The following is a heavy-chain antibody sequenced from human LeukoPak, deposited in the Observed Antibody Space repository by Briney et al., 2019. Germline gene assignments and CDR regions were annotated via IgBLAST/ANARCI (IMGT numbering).Heavy chain of an antibody. Sequence: SETLSLTCTVSGGSIGSYYWSWIRQPPGKGLEWIGYIYYSGSTNYNPSLKSRVTISVDTSKNQFSLKLSSVTAADTAVYYCARAPKVTYNWFDPWGQGTLVTVSS. D-gene: IGHD5-18*01. CDR1: GGSIGSYY. CDR2: IYYSGST. V-gene: IGHV4-59*01. CDR3: ARAPKVTYNWFDP. J-gene: IGHJ5*02.